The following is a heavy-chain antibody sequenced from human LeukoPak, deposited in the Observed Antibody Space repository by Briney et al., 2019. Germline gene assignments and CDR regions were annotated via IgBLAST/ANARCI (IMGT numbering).Heavy chain of an antibody. J-gene: IGHJ4*02. CDR1: GFTVSRNY. V-gene: IGHV3-53*01. Sequence: GGSLRLSCAASGFTVSRNYMSWVRQAPGKGLEWVSVIYSGGSSYYADSVKGRFTISRDISQNTLYLQVHSLRAEDTAVYYCARDSGTTAGKAFDYWGQGTLVTVSS. CDR2: IYSGGSS. CDR3: ARDSGTTAGKAFDY. D-gene: IGHD1/OR15-1a*01.